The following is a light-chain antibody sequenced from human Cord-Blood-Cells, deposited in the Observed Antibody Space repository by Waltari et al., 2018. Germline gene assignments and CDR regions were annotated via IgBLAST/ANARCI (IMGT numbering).Light chain of an antibody. CDR1: QSISSW. CDR3: QQYNSYLT. V-gene: IGKV1-5*01. Sequence: DIQMTQSPSTLSASVGDRVHITCRASQSISSWLAWYQQKPGKAPKLLIYDASSLESGVPSRFSGSGSGTEFTLTISSLQPDDFATYYCQQYNSYLTFGGGTKVEIK. CDR2: DAS. J-gene: IGKJ4*01.